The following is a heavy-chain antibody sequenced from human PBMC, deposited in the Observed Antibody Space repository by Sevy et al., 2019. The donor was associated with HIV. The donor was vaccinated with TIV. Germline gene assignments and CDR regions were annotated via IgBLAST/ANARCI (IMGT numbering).Heavy chain of an antibody. CDR2: FDPEDGET. Sequence: ASVKVSCKVSGYILSELSVHWVRQAPGKGLEWMGGFDPEDGETIYAQKFQGRVTMTEDTSTDKAYMGLTSLRSEDTAVYYCATGAARMLVADDAFDIWGQGTMVTVSS. CDR1: GYILSELS. V-gene: IGHV1-24*01. D-gene: IGHD5-12*01. CDR3: ATGAARMLVADDAFDI. J-gene: IGHJ3*02.